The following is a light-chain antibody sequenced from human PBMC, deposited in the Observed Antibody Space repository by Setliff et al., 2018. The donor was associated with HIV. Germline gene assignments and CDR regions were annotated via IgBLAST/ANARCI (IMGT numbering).Light chain of an antibody. CDR3: SSYTRTTTLV. V-gene: IGLV2-14*01. CDR2: DVN. Sequence: QSALTQPASVSGSPGQSITISCTGTSSDVGGYNYVSWYQQHPGKAPKLIIYDVNNRPSGVSNRFSGSKSGNTASLTISGLQAEDEADYYCSSYTRTTTLVFGTGTKVTVL. J-gene: IGLJ1*01. CDR1: SSDVGGYNY.